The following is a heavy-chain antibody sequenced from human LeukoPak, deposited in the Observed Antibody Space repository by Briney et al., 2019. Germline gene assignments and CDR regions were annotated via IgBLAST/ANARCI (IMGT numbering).Heavy chain of an antibody. J-gene: IGHJ4*02. CDR2: IHDDGIVT. CDR1: GFTFTAYA. CDR3: ARGRGWVDH. D-gene: IGHD3-16*01. V-gene: IGHV3-7*01. Sequence: PGGSLRLSCAASGFTFTAYAMSWFRQTPEKGLEWVANIHDDGIVTHYVDSVKGRFTISRDNARNSVNLQLNSLRVEDTDLYYCARGRGWVDHWGQGTLVTVSS.